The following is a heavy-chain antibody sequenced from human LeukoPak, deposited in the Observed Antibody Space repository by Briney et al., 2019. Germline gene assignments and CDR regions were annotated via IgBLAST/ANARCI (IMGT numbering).Heavy chain of an antibody. V-gene: IGHV3-23*01. CDR1: GFTFSSYA. Sequence: GGSLRLSCTASGFTFSSYAMSWVRQAPGKGLEWVSAISGSGGSTYYADSVKGRFTISRDNSKNTLYLQMNSLRAEDTAVYYCAKGSAVAGSFDYWGQGTLVTVSS. J-gene: IGHJ4*02. CDR2: ISGSGGST. D-gene: IGHD6-19*01. CDR3: AKGSAVAGSFDY.